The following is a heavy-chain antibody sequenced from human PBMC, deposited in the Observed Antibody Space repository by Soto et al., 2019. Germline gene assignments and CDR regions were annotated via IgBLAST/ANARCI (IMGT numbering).Heavy chain of an antibody. D-gene: IGHD3-22*01. V-gene: IGHV1-46*01. CDR1: GYTFTSYY. Sequence: ASVKVSCKASGYTFTSYYMHWVRQAPGQGFEWMGIINPSGGSTSYAQKFQGRVTMTRDTSTSTVYMELSSLRSEDTAVYYCARDLGFSYYDSSGSFDYWGQGTLVTVSS. J-gene: IGHJ4*02. CDR3: ARDLGFSYYDSSGSFDY. CDR2: INPSGGST.